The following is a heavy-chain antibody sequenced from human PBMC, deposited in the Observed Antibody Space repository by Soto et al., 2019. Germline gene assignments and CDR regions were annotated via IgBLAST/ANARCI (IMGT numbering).Heavy chain of an antibody. V-gene: IGHV1-8*01. J-gene: IGHJ6*02. Sequence: VQLVQSGAEVKKHGASVKVSCKASGYTFTSYDINWARQAPGQGLEWMGWLNLNIGNTVSSQKFQGGVTMNRNTSKITAYMARSSLRFEDTTVYYWARGKVSRIWDVADDDYCMDVCGHGTTYTVSS. CDR2: LNLNIGNT. CDR3: ARGKVSRIWDVADDDYCMDV. CDR1: GYTFTSYD. D-gene: IGHD6-13*01.